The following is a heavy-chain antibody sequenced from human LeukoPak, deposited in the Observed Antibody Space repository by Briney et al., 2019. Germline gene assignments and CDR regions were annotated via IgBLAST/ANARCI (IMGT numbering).Heavy chain of an antibody. D-gene: IGHD4-17*01. J-gene: IGHJ4*02. Sequence: GGSLRLSCAASGFTFSSYAMSWVRQAPGKGLEWVSGISWNSGSIGYADSVKGRFTISRDNAKNSLYLQMNSLRAEDTALYYCAKDIEGTVTTADYWGQGTLVTVSS. CDR2: ISWNSGSI. V-gene: IGHV3-9*01. CDR1: GFTFSSYA. CDR3: AKDIEGTVTTADY.